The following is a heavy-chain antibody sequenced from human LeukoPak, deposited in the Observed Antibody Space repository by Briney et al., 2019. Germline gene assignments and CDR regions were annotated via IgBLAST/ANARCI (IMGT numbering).Heavy chain of an antibody. Sequence: PGGSLRLSCAASGFTFSSYEMNWVRQAPGKGLQWVSYISSSGSTIYYADSVKGRFTISRDNAKNSLYLQMNSLRAEDTAVYYCAGDYYGSGSYYTWYFDLWGRGTLVTVSS. CDR1: GFTFSSYE. CDR3: AGDYYGSGSYYTWYFDL. J-gene: IGHJ2*01. CDR2: ISSSGSTI. V-gene: IGHV3-48*03. D-gene: IGHD3-10*01.